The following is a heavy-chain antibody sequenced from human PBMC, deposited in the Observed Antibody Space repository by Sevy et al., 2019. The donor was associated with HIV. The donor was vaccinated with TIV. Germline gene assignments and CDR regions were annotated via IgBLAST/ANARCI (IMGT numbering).Heavy chain of an antibody. V-gene: IGHV1-69*13. J-gene: IGHJ4*02. Sequence: ASVKVSCKASGGTFSSYAISWVRQAPGQGLEWMGGIIPIFGTANYAQKFQGRVTITADESTRTAYRELSSLRSEDTAVYYCARVDYYDSSGTFDYWGQGTLVTVSS. CDR3: ARVDYYDSSGTFDY. D-gene: IGHD3-22*01. CDR2: IIPIFGTA. CDR1: GGTFSSYA.